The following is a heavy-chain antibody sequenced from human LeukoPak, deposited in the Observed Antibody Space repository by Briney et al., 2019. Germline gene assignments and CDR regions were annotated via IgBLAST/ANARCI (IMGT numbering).Heavy chain of an antibody. D-gene: IGHD3-3*01. CDR1: GGSISSYY. V-gene: IGHV4-59*01. CDR3: ARVTSAYDFWSGYYTGGSGAFDI. J-gene: IGHJ3*02. CDR2: IYYSGST. Sequence: PSETLSLTCTVSGGSISSYYWSWIRQPPGKGLEWIGYIYYSGSTNYNPSLKSRVTISVDTSKNQFSLKLSSVTAADTAVYYCARVTSAYDFWSGYYTGGSGAFDIWGQGTMVTVSS.